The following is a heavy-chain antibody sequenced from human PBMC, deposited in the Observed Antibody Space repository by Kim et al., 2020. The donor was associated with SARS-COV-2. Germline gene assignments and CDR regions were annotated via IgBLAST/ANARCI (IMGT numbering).Heavy chain of an antibody. Sequence: TTDYAAPVKGRITIPRDDSKNTLYRQMNSLKTEDTAVYYCTTQYSSGWFEYFQHWGQGTLVTVSS. CDR2: TT. CDR3: TTQYSSGWFEYFQH. J-gene: IGHJ1*01. D-gene: IGHD6-19*01. V-gene: IGHV3-15*01.